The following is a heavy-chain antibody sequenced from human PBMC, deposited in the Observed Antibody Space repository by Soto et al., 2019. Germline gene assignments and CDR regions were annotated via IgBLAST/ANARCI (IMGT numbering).Heavy chain of an antibody. Sequence: SETLSLTCAVYGGSFSGYYWSWIRQPPGKGLEWIGEINHSGSTNYNPSLKSRVTISVDTSKNQFSLKLSSVTAADTAVYYCARGDSGSYGYYYYYYMDVWGKGTTVTVSS. D-gene: IGHD3-10*01. CDR3: ARGDSGSYGYYYYYYMDV. CDR1: GGSFSGYY. J-gene: IGHJ6*03. CDR2: INHSGST. V-gene: IGHV4-34*01.